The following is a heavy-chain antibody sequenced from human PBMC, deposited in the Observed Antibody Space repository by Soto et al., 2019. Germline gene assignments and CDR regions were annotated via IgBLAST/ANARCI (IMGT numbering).Heavy chain of an antibody. Sequence: QVQLVESGGGLVKPGGSLRLSCAASGFTFSDYYMSWIRQAPGKGLEYISYISYTSISTNYVDSVKGRFTISRDNAKNSLYLQMSSLRAEDTAVYYCARDLRGDVWGQGTTVTVSS. J-gene: IGHJ6*02. CDR3: ARDLRGDV. V-gene: IGHV3-11*06. CDR2: ISYTSIST. CDR1: GFTFSDYY.